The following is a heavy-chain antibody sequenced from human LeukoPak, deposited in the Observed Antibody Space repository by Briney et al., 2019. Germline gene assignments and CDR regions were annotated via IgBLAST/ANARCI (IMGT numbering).Heavy chain of an antibody. D-gene: IGHD2-15*01. Sequence: GGSLRLSCAASGFTFSSYWMSWVRQAPGKGLEWVANIKQDGSEKYYVDSVMGRFTISRDNAKNSLYLQMNSLRAEDTAVYYCARKAGDIVVVVAATPGDAFDIWGQGTMVTVSS. V-gene: IGHV3-7*05. CDR2: IKQDGSEK. J-gene: IGHJ3*02. CDR3: ARKAGDIVVVVAATPGDAFDI. CDR1: GFTFSSYW.